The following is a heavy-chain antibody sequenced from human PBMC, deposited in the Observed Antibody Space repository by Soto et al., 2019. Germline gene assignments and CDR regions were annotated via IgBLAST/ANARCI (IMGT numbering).Heavy chain of an antibody. CDR3: AKDVSYGGKRPYYFDY. V-gene: IGHV3-23*01. CDR1: GYTFSNYA. Sequence: SCKASGYTFSNYAMSWVRQAPGKGLEWVSGISDSGGSAYNADSVKGRFTISRDNAKSTLYLQMNSLRAEDTAVYYCAKDVSYGGKRPYYFDYWGQGTLVTVSS. J-gene: IGHJ4*02. D-gene: IGHD4-17*01. CDR2: ISDSGGSA.